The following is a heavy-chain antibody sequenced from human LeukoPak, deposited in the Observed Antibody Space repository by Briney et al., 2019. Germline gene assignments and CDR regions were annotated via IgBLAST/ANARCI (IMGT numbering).Heavy chain of an antibody. J-gene: IGHJ4*02. V-gene: IGHV3-23*01. Sequence: PGGSLRLSCVASGFTFSTYAMSWVRQAPGKGLERVSGISGGGGSTYFADSVKGRFTISRDNSRNTLYLLMNSLRADDAAIYYCAKAKPPTYARGWFWDYWGQGTLVTVSA. D-gene: IGHD6-19*01. CDR1: GFTFSTYA. CDR2: ISGGGGST. CDR3: AKAKPPTYARGWFWDY.